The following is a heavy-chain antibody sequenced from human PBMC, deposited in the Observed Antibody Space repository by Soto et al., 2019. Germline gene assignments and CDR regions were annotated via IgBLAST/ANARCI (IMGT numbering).Heavy chain of an antibody. J-gene: IGHJ4*02. CDR2: IMRSIFGVTV. Sequence: EVQLVESGVGLVEPGGSLTLSCAAAGFSFTDAWMNWVRLTPGKRLEWVGLIMRSIFGVTVDYAAPVKGRFTISNDDSTNTLFLHMNSLKTEDTAIYYCTRPPLGYCTTSTCYDYFDYWGQGALVTVSS. D-gene: IGHD2-8*01. V-gene: IGHV3-15*01. CDR1: GFSFTDAW. CDR3: TRPPLGYCTTSTCYDYFDY.